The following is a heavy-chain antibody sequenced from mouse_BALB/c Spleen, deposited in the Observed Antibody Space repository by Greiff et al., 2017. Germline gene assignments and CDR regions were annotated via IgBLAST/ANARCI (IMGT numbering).Heavy chain of an antibody. D-gene: IGHD1-1*01. Sequence: LQQPGSELVRPGASVKLSCKASGYTFTSYWMHWVKQRHGQGLEWIGNIYPGSGSTNYDEKFKSKGTLTVDTSSSTAYMHLSSLTSEDSAVYYCTRGGYYYYGSSYLDYWGQGTTLTVSS. V-gene: IGHV1S22*01. CDR2: IYPGSGST. CDR1: GYTFTSYW. J-gene: IGHJ2*01. CDR3: TRGGYYYYGSSYLDY.